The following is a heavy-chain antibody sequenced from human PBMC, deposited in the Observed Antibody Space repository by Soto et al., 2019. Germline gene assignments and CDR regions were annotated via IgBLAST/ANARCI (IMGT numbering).Heavy chain of an antibody. CDR2: IYYSGST. CDR1: GGSISSYY. D-gene: IGHD1-26*01. CDR3: ARRYGGNCDY. V-gene: IGHV4-59*01. J-gene: IGHJ4*02. Sequence: SETLSLTCTVSGGSISSYYWSWIRQPPGKGLEWIGYIYYSGSTNYNPSLKSRVSISVDTSKNQFSLKLSSVTAADTAVYYCARRYGGNCDYRGQGTLVTVSS.